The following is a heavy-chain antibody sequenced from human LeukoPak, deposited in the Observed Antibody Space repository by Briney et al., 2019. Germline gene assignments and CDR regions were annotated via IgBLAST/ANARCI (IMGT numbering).Heavy chain of an antibody. D-gene: IGHD3-10*01. CDR3: ARDLMVRGDEDY. CDR2: ISPYNGNT. CDR1: GYSFTSYG. J-gene: IGHJ4*02. V-gene: IGHV1-18*01. Sequence: ASVKVSCKASGYSFTSYGIRWVRQAPGQGLEWMGWISPYNGNTDYVQKFQGRVTMTTDTSTSTVYMELRSLRSDDTAVYYCARDLMVRGDEDYWGQGTLVTVSS.